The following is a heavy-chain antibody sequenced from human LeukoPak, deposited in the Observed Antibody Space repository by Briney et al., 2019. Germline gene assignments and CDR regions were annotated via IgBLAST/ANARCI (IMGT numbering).Heavy chain of an antibody. J-gene: IGHJ4*02. CDR3: ARAQFRFLFDY. V-gene: IGHV3-64*01. CDR1: GFTFRSYA. Sequence: GGSLRLSCAASGFTFRSYAMHWVRQAPGKGLEYVSAISSNGGSTYYANSVKGRFTISRDNSKNTLYLQMGSLRAEDMAVYYCARAQFRFLFDYWGQGTLVTVSS. D-gene: IGHD3-3*01. CDR2: ISSNGGST.